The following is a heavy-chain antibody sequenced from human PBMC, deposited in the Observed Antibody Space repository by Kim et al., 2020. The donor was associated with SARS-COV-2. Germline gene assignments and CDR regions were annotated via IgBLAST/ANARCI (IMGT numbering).Heavy chain of an antibody. J-gene: IGHJ5*02. Sequence: SETLSLTCTVSGGSVSSGSYYWNWIRQPPGKGLEWIGYMYYSGSTNHNPSLKSRVTISVDTSKNQFSLKLSSVTAADTAVYYCARITGNYDRWFDPWGQGTLVTVSS. D-gene: IGHD1-7*01. CDR2: MYYSGST. V-gene: IGHV4-61*01. CDR1: GGSVSSGSYY. CDR3: ARITGNYDRWFDP.